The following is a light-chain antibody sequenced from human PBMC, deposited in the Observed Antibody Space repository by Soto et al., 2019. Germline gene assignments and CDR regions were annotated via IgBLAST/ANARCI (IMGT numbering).Light chain of an antibody. CDR1: SSNIGNNY. CDR3: GTWDSSLSGV. J-gene: IGLJ1*01. CDR2: ENN. Sequence: QSVLTQPPSVSAAPGQKVIISRSGSSSNIGNNYVSWYQQLPGTAPKLLIYENNKRPSGILDRFSGSKSGTSATLGITGLQTGDEADYYCGTWDSSLSGVFGTGTKVTVL. V-gene: IGLV1-51*02.